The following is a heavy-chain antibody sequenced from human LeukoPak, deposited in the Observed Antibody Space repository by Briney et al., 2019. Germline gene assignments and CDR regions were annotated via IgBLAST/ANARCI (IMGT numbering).Heavy chain of an antibody. V-gene: IGHV1-46*01. J-gene: IGHJ6*02. Sequence: ASVKVSRKASGYTFTTYYMHWVRQAPGQGLEWMGVINPSGGGTTYSQNFQGRVTMTEDTSTDTAYMELSSLRSEDTAVYYCALAGYRYYYGMDVWGQGTTVTVS. CDR2: INPSGGGT. D-gene: IGHD3-9*01. CDR1: GYTFTTYY. CDR3: ALAGYRYYYGMDV.